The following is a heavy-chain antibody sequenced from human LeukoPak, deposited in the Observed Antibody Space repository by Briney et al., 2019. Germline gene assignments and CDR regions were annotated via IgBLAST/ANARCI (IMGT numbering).Heavy chain of an antibody. CDR1: GYIFTGYY. CDR2: INPNSGDT. D-gene: IGHD3-10*01. Sequence: ASVKVSCKASGYIFTGYYIHWVRQAPGQGLEWMGWINPNSGDTEYAQKFQGRVTMTRDTSISTAYMEVSRLRSDDTAVYYCARELLSSSGIIWFDPWGQGTLVTVSS. J-gene: IGHJ5*02. CDR3: ARELLSSSGIIWFDP. V-gene: IGHV1-2*02.